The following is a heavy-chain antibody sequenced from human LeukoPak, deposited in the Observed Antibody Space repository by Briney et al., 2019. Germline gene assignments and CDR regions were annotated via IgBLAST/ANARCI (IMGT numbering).Heavy chain of an antibody. Sequence: ASVKVSCKASGYTFTGCYMHWVRQAPGQGLEWMGRINPNSGGTNYAQKFQGRVTMTRDTSISTAYMELSRLRSDDTAVYYCARVSIRGHYYDSSGYYYYWGQGTRVTVSS. D-gene: IGHD3-22*01. V-gene: IGHV1-2*06. CDR3: ARVSIRGHYYDSSGYYYY. CDR1: GYTFTGCY. J-gene: IGHJ4*02. CDR2: INPNSGGT.